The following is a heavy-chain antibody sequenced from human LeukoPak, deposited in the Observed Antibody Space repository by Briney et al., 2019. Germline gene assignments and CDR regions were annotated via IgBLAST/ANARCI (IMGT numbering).Heavy chain of an antibody. CDR1: GGSMSPYH. V-gene: IGHV4-59*08. D-gene: IGHD6-19*01. Sequence: ETLSLTCTVSGGSMSPYHWGWIRQPPGKGLEWTGYIYYSGSTNYNPSLKSRVTISVDTSKNQFSLKLSSVAAADTAIYYCARAVSGRFDYWGQGTLVTVSS. CDR3: ARAVSGRFDY. CDR2: IYYSGST. J-gene: IGHJ4*02.